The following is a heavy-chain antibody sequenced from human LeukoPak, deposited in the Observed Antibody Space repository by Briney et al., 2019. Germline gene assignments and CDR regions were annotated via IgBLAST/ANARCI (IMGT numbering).Heavy chain of an antibody. D-gene: IGHD1-1*01. V-gene: IGHV1-2*02. CDR2: INPNSGGT. Sequence: ASVKVSCKASGYTFTGYYMHWVRQAPGQGLEWMGWINPNSGGTNYAQKFQGRVTMTWDTSISTAYMELSSLRSDDTAVYYCAKSWNLLGWFDPWGQGTLVTVSS. CDR1: GYTFTGYY. J-gene: IGHJ5*02. CDR3: AKSWNLLGWFDP.